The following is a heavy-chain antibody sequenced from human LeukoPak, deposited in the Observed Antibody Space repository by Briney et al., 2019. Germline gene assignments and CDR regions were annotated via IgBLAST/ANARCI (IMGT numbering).Heavy chain of an antibody. D-gene: IGHD2-2*01. CDR2: IKQDGSEE. V-gene: IGHV3-7*01. J-gene: IGHJ3*01. Sequence: GGSLRLSCAASGFTFSNYWMSWVRQAPGKGLEWVATIKQDGSEEYYVDSVKGRFTISRDNAKNSLSQQMNSMRAEDTAVYYCARDQGYCTSASCRGDAFDVWGQGSMISVSS. CDR1: GFTFSNYW. CDR3: ARDQGYCTSASCRGDAFDV.